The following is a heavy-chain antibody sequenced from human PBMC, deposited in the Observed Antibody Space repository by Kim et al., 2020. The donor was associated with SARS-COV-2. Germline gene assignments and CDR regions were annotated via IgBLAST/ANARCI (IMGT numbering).Heavy chain of an antibody. CDR2: IRSKAYGGTT. J-gene: IGHJ6*02. D-gene: IGHD6-13*01. CDR1: GFTFGDYA. V-gene: IGHV3-49*04. CDR3: TREGDSWYTEGVGMDV. Sequence: GGSLRLSCTASGFTFGDYAMSWVRQAPGKGLEWVGFIRSKAYGGTTEYAASVKGRFTISRDDSKSIAYLQMNSLKTEDTAVYYCTREGDSWYTEGVGMDVWGQGTTVTVSS.